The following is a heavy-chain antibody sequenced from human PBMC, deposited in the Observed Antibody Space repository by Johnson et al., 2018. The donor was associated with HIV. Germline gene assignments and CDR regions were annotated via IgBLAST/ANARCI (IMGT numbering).Heavy chain of an antibody. CDR3: ASDGWELLGVAAFDV. V-gene: IGHV3-66*02. D-gene: IGHD1-26*01. CDR1: GFTVNGNY. Sequence: MLLVESGGGLVQPGGSLRLSCAVSGFTVNGNYMSWVRQAPGKGLEWVSVIYSGDTTYYADSVKGRFPISRDTSKNTLYLQMNSLRPEDTAVYYCASDGWELLGVAAFDVWGQGTLVTVSS. J-gene: IGHJ3*01. CDR2: IYSGDTT.